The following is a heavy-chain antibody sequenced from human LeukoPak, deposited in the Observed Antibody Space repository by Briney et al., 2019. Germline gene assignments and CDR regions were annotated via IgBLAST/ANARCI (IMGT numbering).Heavy chain of an antibody. CDR3: ARNLIAATGAFEY. CDR2: IDWDDDK. J-gene: IGHJ4*02. V-gene: IGHV2-70*11. Sequence: SGPALVKPTQTLTLTCTFSGFSLSARGMCVNWIRHPPGKALEWLARIDWDDDKHYSTSLKTRLTISKDTSKNQVVLTMTNMDPVDTATYYCARNLIAATGAFEYWGQGTLVTVSS. D-gene: IGHD6-13*01. CDR1: GFSLSARGMC.